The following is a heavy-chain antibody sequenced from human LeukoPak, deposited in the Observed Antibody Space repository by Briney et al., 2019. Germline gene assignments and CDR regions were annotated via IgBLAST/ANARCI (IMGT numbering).Heavy chain of an antibody. CDR2: IAYGGSRA. CDR1: GFTFGGYG. V-gene: IGHV3-33*01. Sequence: GRSLRLSCAGSGFTFGGYGMHWFRQTPGKGLEWVAVIAYGGSRAFYADSVEGRFTISRDNSKNTMSVQMDDLRAEDTAVYYCTRYNNEHFDYWGQGTLVTVSS. CDR3: TRYNNEHFDY. D-gene: IGHD1-14*01. J-gene: IGHJ4*02.